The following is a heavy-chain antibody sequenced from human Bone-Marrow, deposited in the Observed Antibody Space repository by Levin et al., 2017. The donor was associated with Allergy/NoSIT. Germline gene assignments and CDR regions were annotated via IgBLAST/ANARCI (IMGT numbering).Heavy chain of an antibody. D-gene: IGHD2-15*01. Sequence: GGSLRLSCKASGYTFTSYGISWVRQAPGQGLEWMGWISAYNGNTNYVQSLQGRVTMTTDTSTSTAYMELRSLRSDDTAVYYCLRSGGGFPMNAFDVWGQGTMVTVSS. CDR3: LRSGGGFPMNAFDV. CDR2: ISAYNGNT. CDR1: GYTFTSYG. V-gene: IGHV1-18*01. J-gene: IGHJ3*01.